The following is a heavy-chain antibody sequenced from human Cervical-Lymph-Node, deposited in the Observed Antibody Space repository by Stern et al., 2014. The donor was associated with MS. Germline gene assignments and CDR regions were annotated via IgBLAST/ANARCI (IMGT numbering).Heavy chain of an antibody. Sequence: EEQLVESGGGLVQPGGSLRLSCAVSGFSFSDHDMGWVRQALGTGMDMVGRARDKGNNYIPESSARVKGRFTTSKDDAKNALHLQTNSQSTDDTAVYYCARSPRGWNSISYGMDVWGQGTPVTVSS. CDR2: ARDKGNNYIP. V-gene: IGHV3-72*01. CDR3: ARSPRGWNSISYGMDV. D-gene: IGHD1-7*01. CDR1: GFSFSDHD. J-gene: IGHJ6*02.